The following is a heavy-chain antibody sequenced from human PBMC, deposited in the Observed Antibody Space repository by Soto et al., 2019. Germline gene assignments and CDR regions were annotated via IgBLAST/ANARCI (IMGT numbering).Heavy chain of an antibody. CDR3: ARDGSSSWYLNWFDP. D-gene: IGHD6-13*01. CDR2: IIPIFGTA. Sequence: SVKVSCKASGGTFSIYAISWVRQAPGQGLEWMGGIIPIFGTANYAQKFQGRVTITADESTSTAYMELSSLRSEDTAVYYCARDGSSSWYLNWFDPWGQGTLVTVSS. CDR1: GGTFSIYA. J-gene: IGHJ5*02. V-gene: IGHV1-69*13.